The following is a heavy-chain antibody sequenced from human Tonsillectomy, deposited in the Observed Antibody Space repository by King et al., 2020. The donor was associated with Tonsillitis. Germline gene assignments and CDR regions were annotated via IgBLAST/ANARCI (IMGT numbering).Heavy chain of an antibody. V-gene: IGHV4-39*01. CDR2: IYYSGST. CDR1: GGSISSNSYY. D-gene: IGHD3-10*01. Sequence: LQLQESGPGLVKPSETLSLTCSVSGGSISSNSYYWGWIRQPPGKGLEWIGSIYYSGSTYYNPSLKSRVTISVDTSKNQFSLKLSSVTAADTAVYYCARQYDYGPPYYYYYYRDVWGKGTTVTVSS. J-gene: IGHJ6*03. CDR3: ARQYDYGPPYYYYYYRDV.